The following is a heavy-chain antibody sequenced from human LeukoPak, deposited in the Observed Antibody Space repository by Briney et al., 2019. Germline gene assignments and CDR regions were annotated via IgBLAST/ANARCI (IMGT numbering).Heavy chain of an antibody. V-gene: IGHV3-23*01. CDR1: GFTFSSYA. D-gene: IGHD2-15*01. CDR3: AKTTGYCSGGSCYGFDY. Sequence: AGSLTLSCAASGFTFSSYAMSWVRQAPGRGLEWVSAISGSGGSTYYEDSVKGRFTISRDNSKNTLYLQMNSLRAEDTAVYYCAKTTGYCSGGSCYGFDYWGQGTLVTVSS. J-gene: IGHJ4*02. CDR2: ISGSGGST.